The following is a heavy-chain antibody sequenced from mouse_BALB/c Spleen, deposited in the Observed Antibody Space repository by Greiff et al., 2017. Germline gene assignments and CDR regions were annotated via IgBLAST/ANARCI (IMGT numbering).Heavy chain of an antibody. Sequence: VQVVESGPELVKPGASVKMSCKASGYTFTSYYIHWVKQRPGQGLEWIGWIYPGDGSTKYNEKFNGKTTLTADKSSSTAYMLLSSLTSEDSAIYFCARDYYGPFAYWGQGTLVTVSA. CDR1: GYTFTSYY. CDR2: IYPGDGST. V-gene: IGHV1S56*01. J-gene: IGHJ3*01. CDR3: ARDYYGPFAY. D-gene: IGHD1-1*01.